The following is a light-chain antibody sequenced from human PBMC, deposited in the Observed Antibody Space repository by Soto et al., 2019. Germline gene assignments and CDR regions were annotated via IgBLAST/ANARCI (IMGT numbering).Light chain of an antibody. Sequence: DIQMTQSPSSLSASVGERVTITCRASQSVRTYLNWYQQKPGKAPNLLIYSVSTLHSGVPYRFSGSGSGTDFTLTICSLQPEDFATKYFQQSYSSPWSFVLGTKLNIK. CDR1: QSVRTY. CDR3: QQSYSSPWS. V-gene: IGKV1-39*01. J-gene: IGKJ1*01. CDR2: SVS.